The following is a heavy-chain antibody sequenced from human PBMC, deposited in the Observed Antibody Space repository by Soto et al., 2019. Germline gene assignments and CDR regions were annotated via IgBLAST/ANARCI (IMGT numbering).Heavy chain of an antibody. D-gene: IGHD2-21*02. V-gene: IGHV3-23*01. CDR1: GFTFSSYA. J-gene: IGHJ3*02. Sequence: GGSLRLSCXASGFTFSSYAMSWVRQAPGKGLEWVSAISGSGGSTYYADSVKGRFTISRDNSKNTLYLQMNSLRAEDTAVYYCAKDLDRAYCGGDCFLDAFDIWGKGTMVTVSS. CDR3: AKDLDRAYCGGDCFLDAFDI. CDR2: ISGSGGST.